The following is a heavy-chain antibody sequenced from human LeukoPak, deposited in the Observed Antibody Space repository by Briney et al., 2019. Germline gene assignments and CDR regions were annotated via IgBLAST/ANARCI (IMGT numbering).Heavy chain of an antibody. V-gene: IGHV3-43*01. CDR2: ISWDGGST. D-gene: IGHD5-24*01. Sequence: GGSLRLSCAASGFTFDDYTMHWVRQAPGKGLEWVSLISWDGGSTYYADSVKGRFTISRDNSKNSLYLQMNSLRTEDTALYYCAKDGGGYNFWRGAFDYWGQGTLVTVSS. CDR1: GFTFDDYT. CDR3: AKDGGGYNFWRGAFDY. J-gene: IGHJ4*02.